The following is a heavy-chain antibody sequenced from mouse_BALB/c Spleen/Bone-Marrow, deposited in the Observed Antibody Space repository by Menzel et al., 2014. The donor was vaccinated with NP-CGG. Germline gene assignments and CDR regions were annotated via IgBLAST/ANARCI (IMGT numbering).Heavy chain of an antibody. D-gene: IGHD2-1*01. CDR1: GYTFTSYW. CDR2: IYPSDSYT. Sequence: QVQLQQSGAELVRPGASVKLSCKASGYTFTSYWINWVKQRPGQGLEWIGNIYPSDSYTNYSQKFKDKATLTVDKSSSTAYMQLSSPTSEDSAVYYCTRGGNYGWYFDVWGAGATVTVSS. CDR3: TRGGNYGWYFDV. J-gene: IGHJ1*01. V-gene: IGHV1-69*02.